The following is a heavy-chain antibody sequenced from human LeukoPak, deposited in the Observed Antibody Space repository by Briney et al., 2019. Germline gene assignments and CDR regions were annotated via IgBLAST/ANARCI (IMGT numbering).Heavy chain of an antibody. J-gene: IGHJ4*02. Sequence: PSETLSLTCTVSGGSISRYYWSWIRQPAGKGLEWIGRIYTSGSTNYNPSLKSRVTMSVDTSKNQFSLKLSSVTAAATAVYYCGRGGYCSGGVFYLDFWGQGTLVTVSS. CDR1: GGSISRYY. V-gene: IGHV4-4*07. D-gene: IGHD2-8*02. CDR3: GRGGYCSGGVFYLDF. CDR2: IYTSGST.